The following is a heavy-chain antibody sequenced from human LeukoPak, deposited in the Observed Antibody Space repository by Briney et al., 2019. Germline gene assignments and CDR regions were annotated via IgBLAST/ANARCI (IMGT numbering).Heavy chain of an antibody. J-gene: IGHJ4*02. V-gene: IGHV3-23*01. Sequence: PGRSLRLSCTGSGFTFGDYAMSWVRQAPGKGLEWVSAISGSGGSTYYADSVKGRFTISRDNSKNTLYLQMNSLRAEDTAVYYCAKGPGGSGWAIDYWGQGTLVTVSS. CDR3: AKGPGGSGWAIDY. CDR1: GFTFGDYA. D-gene: IGHD6-19*01. CDR2: ISGSGGST.